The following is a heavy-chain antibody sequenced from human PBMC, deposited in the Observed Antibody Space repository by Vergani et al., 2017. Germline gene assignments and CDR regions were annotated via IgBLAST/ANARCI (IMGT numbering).Heavy chain of an antibody. V-gene: IGHV4-30-2*02. Sequence: QVQLQESGPGLVKPSQTLSLTCAVSGDSITNGGFSWNWIRQPPGKGPEWIGYIFPSGNSDYNPSLKNRVSISLDKSKNQFSLTLTSVTAADTAVYYCASDTHSGQRADRWGQGILVTVTS. J-gene: IGHJ5*02. CDR1: GDSITNGGFS. CDR2: IFPSGNS. CDR3: ASDTHSGQRADR. D-gene: IGHD6-19*01.